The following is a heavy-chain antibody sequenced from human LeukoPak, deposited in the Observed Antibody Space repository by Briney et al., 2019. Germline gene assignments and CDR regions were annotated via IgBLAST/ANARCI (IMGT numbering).Heavy chain of an antibody. CDR1: GFTFGDYA. CDR2: ISGSGGST. Sequence: GRSLRLSCTASGFTFGDYAMSWVRQAPGKGLEWVSAISGSGGSTYYADSVKGRFTISRDNSKNTLYLQMNSLRAEDTAVYYCANLNSREGYYMDVWGKGTTVTVSS. D-gene: IGHD2/OR15-2a*01. CDR3: ANLNSREGYYMDV. V-gene: IGHV3-23*01. J-gene: IGHJ6*03.